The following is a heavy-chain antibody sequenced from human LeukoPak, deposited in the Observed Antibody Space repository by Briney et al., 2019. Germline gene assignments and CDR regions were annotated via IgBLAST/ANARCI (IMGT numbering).Heavy chain of an antibody. V-gene: IGHV3-23*01. CDR1: GFTFSSYA. Sequence: GGSLRLSCAASGFTFSSYAMGWVRQAPGKGLEWVSAITGSGTYTNYADSVKGRFTISRDNSKNTLYLQMNSLRAEDTAVYYCAKDYISSGWYESFDYWGQGTLVTVSS. J-gene: IGHJ4*02. CDR2: ITGSGTYT. CDR3: AKDYISSGWYESFDY. D-gene: IGHD6-19*01.